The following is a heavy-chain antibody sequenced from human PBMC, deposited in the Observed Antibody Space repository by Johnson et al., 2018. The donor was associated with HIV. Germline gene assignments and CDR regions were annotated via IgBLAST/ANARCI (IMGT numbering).Heavy chain of an antibody. J-gene: IGHJ3*02. Sequence: FIRYDGSNKYYADSVKGRFTISRDNSKDTLSLQMNSLRDEDTAVYYCAKVRRPGGVRDVFDIWGQGTTVTVSS. D-gene: IGHD2-8*02. V-gene: IGHV3-30*02. CDR3: AKVRRPGGVRDVFDI. CDR2: IRYDGSNK.